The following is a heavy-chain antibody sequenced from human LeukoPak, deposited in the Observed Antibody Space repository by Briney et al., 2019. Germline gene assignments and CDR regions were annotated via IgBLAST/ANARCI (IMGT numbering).Heavy chain of an antibody. CDR2: INHSGST. CDR3: ARDSSPTGELPADDY. CDR1: GGSFSGYY. D-gene: IGHD1-26*01. V-gene: IGHV4-34*01. J-gene: IGHJ4*02. Sequence: SETLSLTCAVYGGSFSGYYWSWIRQPPGKGLEWIGEINHSGSTNYNPSLKSRVAISVDTSKNQFSLKLSSVTAADTAVYYCARDSSPTGELPADDYWGQGTLVTVSS.